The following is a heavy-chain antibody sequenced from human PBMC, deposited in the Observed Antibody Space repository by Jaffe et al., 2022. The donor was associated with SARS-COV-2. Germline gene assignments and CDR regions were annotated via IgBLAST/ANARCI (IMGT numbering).Heavy chain of an antibody. CDR1: GFTFSSYA. CDR2: ISSNGGST. Sequence: EVQLVESGGGLVQPGGSLRLSCSASGFTFSSYAMHWVRQAPGKGLEYVSAISSNGGSTYYADSVKGRFTISRDNSKNTLYLQMSSLRAEDTAVYYCVKDTYSSGWYFDYWGQGTLVTVSS. V-gene: IGHV3-64D*09. D-gene: IGHD6-19*01. CDR3: VKDTYSSGWYFDY. J-gene: IGHJ4*02.